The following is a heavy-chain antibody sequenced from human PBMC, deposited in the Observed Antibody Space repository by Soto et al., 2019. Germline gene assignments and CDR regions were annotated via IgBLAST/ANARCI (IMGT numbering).Heavy chain of an antibody. CDR3: ARAGTIFGVGYYFDY. D-gene: IGHD3-3*01. CDR1: GGSISSYC. V-gene: IGHV4-59*01. CDR2: IYYSGST. Sequence: PSETLSLTCTVSGGSISSYCWSWIRQPPGKGLEWIGYIYYSGSTNYNPSLKSRVTISVDTSKNQFSLKLSSVTAADTAVYFCARAGTIFGVGYYFDYWGQGTLVTVS. J-gene: IGHJ4*02.